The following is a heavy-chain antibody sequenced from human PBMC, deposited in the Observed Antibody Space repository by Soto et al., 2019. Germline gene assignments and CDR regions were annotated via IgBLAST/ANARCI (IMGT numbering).Heavy chain of an antibody. CDR3: ARGLEYQLLSRYNWFDP. CDR1: GGSFSGYY. Sequence: SETLSLTCAVYGGSFSGYYWSWIRQPPGKGLEWIGEINHSGSTNYNPSLKSRVTISVDTSKNQFSLKLSSVTAADTAVYYCARGLEYQLLSRYNWFDPWGQGTLVTVSS. CDR2: INHSGST. J-gene: IGHJ5*02. V-gene: IGHV4-34*01. D-gene: IGHD2-2*01.